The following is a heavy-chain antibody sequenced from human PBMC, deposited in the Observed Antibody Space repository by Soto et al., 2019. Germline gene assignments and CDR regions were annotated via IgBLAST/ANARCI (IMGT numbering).Heavy chain of an antibody. Sequence: GGSLRLSCAASGFTFSSYWMSWVRQAPGKGLEWVANIKQDGSEKYYVDSVKGRFTISRDNAKNSLYLQMNSLRAEDTAVYYCARYHGYCTNGVCKYYYYYMDVWGKGTTVTVSS. CDR3: ARYHGYCTNGVCKYYYYYMDV. CDR2: IKQDGSEK. CDR1: GFTFSSYW. V-gene: IGHV3-7*01. D-gene: IGHD2-8*01. J-gene: IGHJ6*03.